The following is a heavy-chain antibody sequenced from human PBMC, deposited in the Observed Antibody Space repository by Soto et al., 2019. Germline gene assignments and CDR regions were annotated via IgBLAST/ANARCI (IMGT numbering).Heavy chain of an antibody. Sequence: SETLSLTCAVYGGSFSGYYWSWIRQPPGKGLEWIGEINHSGSTNYNPSLKSRVTISVDTSKNQFSLKLSSVTAADTAVYYCARLQYYGSGSDAFDIWGQGTMVTVSS. J-gene: IGHJ3*02. V-gene: IGHV4-34*01. CDR3: ARLQYYGSGSDAFDI. CDR1: GGSFSGYY. CDR2: INHSGST. D-gene: IGHD3-10*01.